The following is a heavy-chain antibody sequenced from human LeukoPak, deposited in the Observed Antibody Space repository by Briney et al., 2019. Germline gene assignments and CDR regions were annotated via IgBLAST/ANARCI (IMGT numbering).Heavy chain of an antibody. J-gene: IGHJ4*02. CDR2: ISSSSSTI. CDR3: ARAAVAGLFDY. V-gene: IGHV3-48*01. Sequence: GGSLRLSCAASGFTFSSYSMTWVRQAPGKGLEWVSYISSSSSTIYYADSVKGRFTISRDNAKNSLYLQMNSLRAEDTAVYYCARAAVAGLFDYWGQGTLVTVSS. D-gene: IGHD6-19*01. CDR1: GFTFSSYS.